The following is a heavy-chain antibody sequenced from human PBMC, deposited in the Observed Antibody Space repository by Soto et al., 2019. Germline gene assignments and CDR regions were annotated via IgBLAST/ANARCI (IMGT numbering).Heavy chain of an antibody. CDR3: ARGGATTGYYYGMDV. CDR2: ISYDGSNK. J-gene: IGHJ6*02. V-gene: IGHV3-30-3*01. CDR1: GFTFSSYA. D-gene: IGHD1-26*01. Sequence: GGSLRLSCAASGFTFSSYAMHWVRQAPGKGLEWVAVISYDGSNKYYADSVKGRFTISRDNSKNTLYLQMNSLRAEDTAVYYCARGGATTGYYYGMDVWGQGTTVTVSS.